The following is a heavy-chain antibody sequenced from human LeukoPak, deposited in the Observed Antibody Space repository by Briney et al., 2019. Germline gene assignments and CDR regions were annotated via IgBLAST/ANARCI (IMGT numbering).Heavy chain of an antibody. D-gene: IGHD2-2*01. CDR3: ARGRSGIVVVPAASKRAPNNWFDP. CDR1: GGSISSSSCY. V-gene: IGHV4-39*07. CDR2: IYYSGST. J-gene: IGHJ5*02. Sequence: SETLSLTCTVSGGSISSSSCYWGWIRQPPGKGLEWIGSIYYSGSTYYNPSLKSRVTISVDTSKNQFSLKLSSVTAADTAVYYCARGRSGIVVVPAASKRAPNNWFDPWGQGTLVTVSS.